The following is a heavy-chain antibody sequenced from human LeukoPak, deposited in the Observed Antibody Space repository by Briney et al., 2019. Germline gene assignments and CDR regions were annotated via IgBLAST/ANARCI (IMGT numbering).Heavy chain of an antibody. J-gene: IGHJ5*02. CDR1: GFTFSSYA. D-gene: IGHD6-6*01. V-gene: IGHV3-23*01. Sequence: GGSLRLSCAASGFTFSSYAMSWVRQAPGKGLEWVTAISGGGGTTYYADSVKGRFTISRDNSKNMLYLQMNSLRAEDTAVYYCAKDGPYSSSGNWFDPWGQGTLVTVSS. CDR3: AKDGPYSSSGNWFDP. CDR2: ISGGGGTT.